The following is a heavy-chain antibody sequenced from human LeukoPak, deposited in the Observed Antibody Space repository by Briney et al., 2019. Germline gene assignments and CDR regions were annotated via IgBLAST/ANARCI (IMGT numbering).Heavy chain of an antibody. Sequence: SETLSLTCTVSGGSISSSSYYWSWIRQPPGKGLEWIGHINNSGSTKYNPSLKSRVTISVDTSKNQFSLKLSSVTAADTAVYYCARVAYSSNWFFDYWGQGSLVTVSS. D-gene: IGHD6-13*01. CDR2: INNSGST. CDR1: GGSISSSSYY. CDR3: ARVAYSSNWFFDY. J-gene: IGHJ4*02. V-gene: IGHV4-61*01.